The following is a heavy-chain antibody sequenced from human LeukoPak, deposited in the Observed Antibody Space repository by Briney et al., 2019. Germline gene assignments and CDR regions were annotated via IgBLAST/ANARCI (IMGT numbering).Heavy chain of an antibody. J-gene: IGHJ4*02. CDR2: TCWNSGSI. V-gene: IGHV3-9*01. Sequence: PGRSLRLSCAASGFTFDDYAMHWVRHALGKGLEWVSGTCWNSGSIGYADSVKGRFTISRDNAKNSLYLHMNSLRAEDTALYYCAKTYYCGSGSYQYYFDYWGQGTLVTVSS. CDR3: AKTYYCGSGSYQYYFDY. CDR1: GFTFDDYA. D-gene: IGHD3-10*01.